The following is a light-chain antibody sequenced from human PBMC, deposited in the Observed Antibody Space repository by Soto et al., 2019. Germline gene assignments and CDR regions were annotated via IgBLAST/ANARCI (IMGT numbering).Light chain of an antibody. J-gene: IGKJ3*01. CDR2: SAS. Sequence: EIVLTQSPGTLSSSPGETATLSCRASQSFSSSSLAWYQQKPGQAPRLLIYSASSRATGIPDRFSGSGSGTEFTLTIAGLEPEDFAVYYCQQYGSTFTFGPGTKVDIK. CDR1: QSFSSSS. CDR3: QQYGSTFT. V-gene: IGKV3-20*01.